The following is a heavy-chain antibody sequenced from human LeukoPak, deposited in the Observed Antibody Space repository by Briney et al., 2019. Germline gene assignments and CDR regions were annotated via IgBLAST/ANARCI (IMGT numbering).Heavy chain of an antibody. Sequence: GGSLRLSFAPSGFSFSSYDMHCVRQGTGKGLEWVSAIGTAGDTYYPGSVKGRFTISRENATNSLYLEMNSLRGRDTAVYFCARAVPGTAELDYWGQGTLVTVSS. J-gene: IGHJ4*02. CDR3: ARAVPGTAELDY. CDR1: GFSFSSYD. CDR2: IGTAGDT. D-gene: IGHD6-19*01. V-gene: IGHV3-13*01.